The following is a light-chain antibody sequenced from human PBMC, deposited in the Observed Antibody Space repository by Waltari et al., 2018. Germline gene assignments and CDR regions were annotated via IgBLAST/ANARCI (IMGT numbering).Light chain of an antibody. Sequence: QSVLTQPPSASGTPGQRVTISCSGSSSNIGSNTVNWYQQLPGAAPELLIYSDTQRPSGVPDRFSGSKSGTSASLAISGLQSEDEAGYYCAGWDDSLNGVVFGRGTKVTVL. J-gene: IGLJ3*02. CDR2: SDT. V-gene: IGLV1-44*01. CDR3: AGWDDSLNGVV. CDR1: SSNIGSNT.